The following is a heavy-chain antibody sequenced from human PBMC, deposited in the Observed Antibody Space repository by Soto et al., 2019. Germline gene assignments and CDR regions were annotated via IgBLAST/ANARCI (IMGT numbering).Heavy chain of an antibody. V-gene: IGHV2-5*02. D-gene: IGHD5-12*01. CDR1: GISLSTDAVG. CDR3: AHRGEVATLSSGALDI. J-gene: IGHJ3*02. Sequence: QITLKESGPTLVKPTQTLTLTCTFSGISLSTDAVGVAWIRQPPGQALEWLALIYWDDDKRYSPSLKSRLTIINYASKNLVVLTMTNMDTVDTATYYCAHRGEVATLSSGALDIWGPGTSGTVSS. CDR2: IYWDDDK.